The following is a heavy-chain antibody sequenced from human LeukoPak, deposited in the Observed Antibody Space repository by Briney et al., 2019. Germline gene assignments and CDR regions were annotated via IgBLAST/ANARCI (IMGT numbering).Heavy chain of an antibody. CDR1: GYTFTSYY. CDR2: VNPSGGST. D-gene: IGHD6-19*01. Sequence: ASVKVSCKASGYTFTSYYMHWVRQAPGQGLEWMGIVNPSGGSTSYAQKFQGRVTMTRDTSTSTVYMELSSLRSEDTAVYYCAREPPRIAVAGTGDYWGQGTLVTVSS. CDR3: AREPPRIAVAGTGDY. V-gene: IGHV1-46*01. J-gene: IGHJ4*02.